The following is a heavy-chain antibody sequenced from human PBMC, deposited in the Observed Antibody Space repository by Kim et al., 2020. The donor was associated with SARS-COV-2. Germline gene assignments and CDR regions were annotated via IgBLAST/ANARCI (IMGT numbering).Heavy chain of an antibody. CDR3: ATGPYYYGSGSPYY. V-gene: IGHV1-24*01. CDR1: GYTLTELS. CDR2: FDPEDGET. D-gene: IGHD3-10*01. J-gene: IGHJ4*02. Sequence: ASVKVSCKVSGYTLTELSMHWVRQAPGKGLEWMGGFDPEDGETIYAQKFQGRVTMTEDTSTDTAYMELSSLRSEDTAVYYCATGPYYYGSGSPYYWGQGTLVTVSS.